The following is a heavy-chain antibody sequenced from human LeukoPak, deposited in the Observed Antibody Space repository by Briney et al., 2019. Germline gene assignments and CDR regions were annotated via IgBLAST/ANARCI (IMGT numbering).Heavy chain of an antibody. V-gene: IGHV4-4*07. CDR1: GDSISSYY. D-gene: IGHD6-13*01. Sequence: SETLSLTCTVSGDSISSYYWSWIRQPAGKGLEWIGRIYTSGSTNYNPSLKSRVTISVDKSKDQFSLKLSSVTAADTAVYYCARGSPGGAAATFDYWGQGTLVTVSS. CDR3: ARGSPGGAAATFDY. J-gene: IGHJ4*02. CDR2: IYTSGST.